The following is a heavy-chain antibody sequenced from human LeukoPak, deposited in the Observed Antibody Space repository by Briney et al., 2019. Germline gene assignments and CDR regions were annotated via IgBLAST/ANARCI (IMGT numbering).Heavy chain of an antibody. CDR3: ARGVSSSWTMSDY. D-gene: IGHD6-13*01. Sequence: GGSLRLSCAASGFTFSSYSMNWVRQAPGKGLEWVSSISSSSSYIYYADSAKGRFTISRDNAKNSLYLQMNSLRAEDTAVYYCARGVSSSWTMSDYWGQGTLVTVSS. CDR2: ISSSSSYI. V-gene: IGHV3-21*01. J-gene: IGHJ4*02. CDR1: GFTFSSYS.